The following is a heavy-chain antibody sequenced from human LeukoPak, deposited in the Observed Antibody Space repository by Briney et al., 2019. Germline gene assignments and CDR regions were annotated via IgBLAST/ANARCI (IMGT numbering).Heavy chain of an antibody. Sequence: GGSLRLSCAASGFTFSSYGMHWVRQAPGKGLEWVAVIWYDGSNKYYADSVKGRFTISRDNSKNTLYLQMNSLRAEDTAVYYRARDLWGSKGYFDYWGQGTLVTVSS. V-gene: IGHV3-33*01. J-gene: IGHJ4*02. CDR2: IWYDGSNK. CDR1: GFTFSSYG. CDR3: ARDLWGSKGYFDY. D-gene: IGHD7-27*01.